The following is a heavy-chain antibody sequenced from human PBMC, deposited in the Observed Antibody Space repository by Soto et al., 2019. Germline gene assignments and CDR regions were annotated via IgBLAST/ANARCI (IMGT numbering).Heavy chain of an antibody. D-gene: IGHD3-16*01. Sequence: PGGSLRLSCAASGFTFSSYAMSWVRQAPGKGLEWVSAISGSGGSKYYADSVKGRFTISRGNSKNTLYLQMNSLRAEDTAVYYCVRGVGGRQSYYYYGLDVWGQGTTVTVSS. CDR3: VRGVGGRQSYYYYGLDV. J-gene: IGHJ6*02. V-gene: IGHV3-23*01. CDR1: GFTFSSYA. CDR2: ISGSGGSK.